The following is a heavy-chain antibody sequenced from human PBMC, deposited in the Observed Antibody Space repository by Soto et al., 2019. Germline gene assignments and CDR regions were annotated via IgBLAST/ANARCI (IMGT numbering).Heavy chain of an antibody. CDR2: INAGNGNT. V-gene: IGHV1-3*01. Sequence: ASVKVSSKASGYTFTSYAMHWVRQAPGQRLEWMGWINAGNGNTKYSQKFQGRVTITRDTSASTAYMELSSLRSEDTAVYYCARDPLGLELAGYFDYWGQGTLVTVS. CDR3: ARDPLGLELAGYFDY. CDR1: GYTFTSYA. D-gene: IGHD1-7*01. J-gene: IGHJ4*02.